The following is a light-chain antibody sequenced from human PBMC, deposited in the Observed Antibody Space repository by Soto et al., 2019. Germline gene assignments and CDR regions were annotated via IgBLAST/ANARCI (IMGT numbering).Light chain of an antibody. J-gene: IGKJ1*01. CDR3: LQYGTFPRT. Sequence: DIVLTQSPGTLSLSPGERAALSCRASQSVSSSYLAWYQQKPGQAPRLLIYGASSRATGIPDRSSGSGSGTDFTLTISRLEPEDFAVYYCLQYGTFPRTFGQGTKVDI. V-gene: IGKV3-20*01. CDR2: GAS. CDR1: QSVSSSY.